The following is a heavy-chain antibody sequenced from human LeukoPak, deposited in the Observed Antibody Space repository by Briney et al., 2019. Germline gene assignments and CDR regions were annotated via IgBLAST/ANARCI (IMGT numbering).Heavy chain of an antibody. Sequence: ASVKVSCKASGYTFTSYGISWVRQAPGQGLEWMGWISAYNGNTNYAQKLQGRVTMTTDTSTSTAYMELRSLRSDDTAVYYCARMKQQLVRWDSYSYMDVWGKGPAVTVSS. CDR3: ARMKQQLVRWDSYSYMDV. CDR1: GYTFTSYG. CDR2: ISAYNGNT. D-gene: IGHD6-13*01. J-gene: IGHJ6*03. V-gene: IGHV1-18*01.